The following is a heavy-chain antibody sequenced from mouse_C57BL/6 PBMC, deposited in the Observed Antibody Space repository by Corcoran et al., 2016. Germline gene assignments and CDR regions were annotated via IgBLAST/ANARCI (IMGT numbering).Heavy chain of an antibody. V-gene: IGHV1-26*01. CDR3: ARDRNYYGRYYYAMDY. D-gene: IGHD1-1*01. Sequence: EVQLQQSGPELVKPGASVKISCKASGYTFTDYYMNWVKQSHGKSLEWIGDINPNNGGTSYNQKFKGKATLTVDKSSSTAYMVLRSLTSEDSAVYYGARDRNYYGRYYYAMDYWGQGTSVTVSS. J-gene: IGHJ4*01. CDR2: INPNNGGT. CDR1: GYTFTDYY.